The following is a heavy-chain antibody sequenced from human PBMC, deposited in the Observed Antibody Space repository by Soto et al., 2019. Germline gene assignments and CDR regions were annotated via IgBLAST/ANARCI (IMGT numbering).Heavy chain of an antibody. CDR1: GFTFNTHA. J-gene: IGHJ4*02. V-gene: IGHV3-23*01. D-gene: IGHD3-22*01. Sequence: PGGSLRLSCAASGFTFNTHAMSWVRQAPGKGLEWVSAISGSGGSTYYADSVKGRFTISRDNSKNTLYLQMNSLRAEDTAVYYCATVSSGAIIMVVVVYGFDYWGQGTLVTVSS. CDR3: ATVSSGAIIMVVVVYGFDY. CDR2: ISGSGGST.